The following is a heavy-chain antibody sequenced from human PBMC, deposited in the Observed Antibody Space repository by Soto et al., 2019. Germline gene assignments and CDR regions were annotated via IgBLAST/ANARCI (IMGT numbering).Heavy chain of an antibody. V-gene: IGHV2-5*01. CDR3: AHTPGYGDYDFYYFGMDV. CDR1: GFSLRTSGVG. Sequence: QITLKESGPTLVKPTQTLTLTCTFSGFSLRTSGVGVGWIRQPPGKALEWLALLYWNDNKLYSPSLQSRLTITKDTSKNQVVLTLTNMDPVDTATYYCAHTPGYGDYDFYYFGMDVWGQGTQVTVSS. J-gene: IGHJ6*02. D-gene: IGHD4-17*01. CDR2: LYWNDNK.